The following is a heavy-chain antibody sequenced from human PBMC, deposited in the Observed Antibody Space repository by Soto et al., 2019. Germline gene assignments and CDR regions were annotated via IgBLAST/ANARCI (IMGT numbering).Heavy chain of an antibody. Sequence: GGSLRLSCAASGFTFSSYAMTWARQAPGKGLEWVSSITGSGDTTYYADSVKGRFIISRDNSKSTLYMQMSSLRAEDTAIYYCAKRLSRGILEYWGQGTLVTVSS. CDR2: ITGSGDTT. V-gene: IGHV3-23*01. J-gene: IGHJ4*02. CDR3: AKRLSRGILEY. D-gene: IGHD3-10*01. CDR1: GFTFSSYA.